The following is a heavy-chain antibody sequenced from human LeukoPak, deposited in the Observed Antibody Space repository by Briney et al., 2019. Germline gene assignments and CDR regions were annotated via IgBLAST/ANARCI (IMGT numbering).Heavy chain of an antibody. J-gene: IGHJ4*02. Sequence: GGSLRLSCAASGFTFDDYAMHWVRQAPGKGLEWVSGISWNSGSIGYADSVKGRFTISRDNAKNSLYLQMNSLRAEDTALYYCAKDIRKAGRSYGIDYWGQGTLVTVSS. CDR2: ISWNSGSI. V-gene: IGHV3-9*01. D-gene: IGHD1-26*01. CDR1: GFTFDDYA. CDR3: AKDIRKAGRSYGIDY.